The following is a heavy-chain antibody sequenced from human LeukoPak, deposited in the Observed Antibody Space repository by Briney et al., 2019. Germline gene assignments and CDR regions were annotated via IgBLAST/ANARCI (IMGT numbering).Heavy chain of an antibody. J-gene: IGHJ5*02. V-gene: IGHV4-59*01. D-gene: IGHD3-22*01. CDR1: GGSISSYY. CDR2: IYYSGST. CDR3: ASQSRGYYLGWFDP. Sequence: SETLSLTCTVSGGSISSYYWSWIRQPPGKGLEWIGYIYYSGSTNYNPSLKSRATISVDTSKNQFSLKLSSVTAADTAVYYCASQSRGYYLGWFDPWGQGTLVTVSS.